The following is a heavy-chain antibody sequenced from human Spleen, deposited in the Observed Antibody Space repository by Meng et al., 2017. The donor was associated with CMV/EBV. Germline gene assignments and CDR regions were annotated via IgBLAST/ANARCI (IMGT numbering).Heavy chain of an antibody. D-gene: IGHD6-13*01. CDR2: INRDGSKT. V-gene: IGHV3-7*01. Sequence: GESLKISCAASGFTFSDDWMTWVRQAPGKGLEWVASINRDGSKTFYVDSVKGRFTISRDNAKNSLYLQMNSLRAEDTAVYYCARALGAAECSWGQGTLVTVSS. CDR1: GFTFSDDW. CDR3: ARALGAAECS. J-gene: IGHJ5*02.